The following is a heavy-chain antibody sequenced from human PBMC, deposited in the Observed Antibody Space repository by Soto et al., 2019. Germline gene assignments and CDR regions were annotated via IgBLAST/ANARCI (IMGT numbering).Heavy chain of an antibody. V-gene: IGHV3-30*04. J-gene: IGHJ4*02. CDR2: ISYDGSNK. Sequence: QVQLVESGGGVVQPGRSLRLSCAASGFTFSSYAMHWVRQAPGKGLEWVAVISYDGSNKYYADSVKGRFTISRDNSKNTLYLQMNSLRAEDTAVYYCAKDRVGPSDYWCQVTLVTVSS. D-gene: IGHD1-26*01. CDR3: AKDRVGPSDY. CDR1: GFTFSSYA.